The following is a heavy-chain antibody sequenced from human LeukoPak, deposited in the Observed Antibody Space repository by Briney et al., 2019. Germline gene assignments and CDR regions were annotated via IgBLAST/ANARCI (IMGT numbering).Heavy chain of an antibody. CDR2: IFYGGNT. J-gene: IGHJ5*02. CDR1: GGSISSSSYY. V-gene: IGHV4-39*01. Sequence: SETLSLTCTVSGGSISSSSYYWAWIRQPPGKGLQWIGNIFYGGNTYYNPSLRGRVTISVDTSKNQFSLKLTSVTAADTAVYYCAPLHTAAATYWFAPWGQGTLVPVSA. CDR3: APLHTAAATYWFAP. D-gene: IGHD2-2*01.